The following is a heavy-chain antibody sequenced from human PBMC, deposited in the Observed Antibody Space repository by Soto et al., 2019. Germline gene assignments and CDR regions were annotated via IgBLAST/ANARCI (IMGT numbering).Heavy chain of an antibody. CDR2: TSSSDSTI. D-gene: IGHD5-18*01. J-gene: IGHJ5*02. CDR1: GFTFSSYE. Sequence: GGSLRLSCTVSGFTFSSYEVKWVRQAPGKGLEWVSYTSSSDSTIYYADSVKGRFTITRDNSKNTLYLQMNSLRAEDTAVYYCAKEERGYSYDWFDPWGQGTLVTVSS. CDR3: AKEERGYSYDWFDP. V-gene: IGHV3-48*03.